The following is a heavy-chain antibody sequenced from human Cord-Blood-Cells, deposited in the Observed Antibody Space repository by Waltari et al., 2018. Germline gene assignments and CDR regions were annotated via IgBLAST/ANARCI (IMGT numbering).Heavy chain of an antibody. CDR2: INHSGST. D-gene: IGHD2-2*01. V-gene: IGHV4-34*01. CDR3: AREVYCSSTSCYHDAFDI. CDR1: GGSFSGYY. J-gene: IGHJ3*02. Sequence: VQPQQWGAGLLKPSETLSLTCAVYGGSFSGYYWSWIRQPPGKGLEWIGEINHSGSTNYNPSLKSRVTISVDTSKNQFSLKLSSVTAADTAVYYCAREVYCSSTSCYHDAFDIWGQWTMVTVSS.